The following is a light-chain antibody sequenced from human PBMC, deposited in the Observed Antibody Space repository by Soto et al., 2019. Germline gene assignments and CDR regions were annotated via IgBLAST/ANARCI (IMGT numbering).Light chain of an antibody. CDR3: QQYNNWPLT. V-gene: IGKV3-15*01. Sequence: EMVMTQSPAILSVSPGESATLSCRASQSVNSNYLAWYQQHPGQPPRLLIYGISTRATGIPARFSGSGSGTEFSLTITSLQSEDFAVYWCQQYNNWPLTFGPGTRLE. CDR2: GIS. J-gene: IGKJ5*01. CDR1: QSVNSN.